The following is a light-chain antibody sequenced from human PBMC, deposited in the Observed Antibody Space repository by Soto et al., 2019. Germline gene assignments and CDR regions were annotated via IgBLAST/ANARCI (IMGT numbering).Light chain of an antibody. CDR3: GSWDSSLSAYV. J-gene: IGLJ1*01. V-gene: IGLV1-51*01. CDR2: DDN. CDR1: SSNLGGNS. Sequence: QSVLTQPPSVSAAPGQKVTISCSGSSSNLGGNSVSWYQQLPGPAPKLLIYDDNKRPSGIPDRFSGSKSGTSATLGITGFQTGDEADYYCGSWDSSLSAYVFGTGTKVTVL.